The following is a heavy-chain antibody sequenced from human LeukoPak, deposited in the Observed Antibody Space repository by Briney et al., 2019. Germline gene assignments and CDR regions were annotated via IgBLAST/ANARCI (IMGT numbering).Heavy chain of an antibody. CDR2: ISGSGGST. J-gene: IGHJ4*02. D-gene: IGHD3-10*01. CDR3: AKDGLWFGELWEYYFDY. CDR1: GFTFSSYA. V-gene: IGHV3-23*01. Sequence: GGSLRLSCAASGFTFSSYAMSWVRQAPGKGLEWVSVISGSGGSTYYADSVKGRFTISRDNSKNTLYLQMNSLRAQDTAVYYCAKDGLWFGELWEYYFDYWGQGTLVTVSS.